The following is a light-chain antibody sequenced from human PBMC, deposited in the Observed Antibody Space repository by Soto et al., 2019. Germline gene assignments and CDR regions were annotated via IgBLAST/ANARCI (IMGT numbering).Light chain of an antibody. V-gene: IGLV2-8*01. CDR1: SSDVGGYNY. Sequence: QSALTQPPSASGSPGQSVTISCTGTSSDVGGYNYVSWYQQHPGKVPKLMIYEVTKRPSGVPDRFSGSKSGHTASLTVSGLQAEDEADYYCSSYAGSNNVVFGGGTKVTVL. CDR2: EVT. J-gene: IGLJ2*01. CDR3: SSYAGSNNVV.